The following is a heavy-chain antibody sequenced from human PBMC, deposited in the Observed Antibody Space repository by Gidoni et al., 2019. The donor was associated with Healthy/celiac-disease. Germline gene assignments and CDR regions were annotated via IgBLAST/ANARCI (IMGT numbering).Heavy chain of an antibody. D-gene: IGHD2-2*02. J-gene: IGHJ5*02. V-gene: IGHV4-59*01. CDR1: GGSISSYY. CDR3: ARLWLYCSSTSCYTFDP. CDR2: IYYSGST. Sequence: QVQLQESGPGLVKPSETLSLTCTVSGGSISSYYWSWIRQPPGKGLEWIGYIYYSGSTNYNPSLKSRVTISVDTSKNQFSLKLSSVTAADTAVYYCARLWLYCSSTSCYTFDPWGQGTLVTVSS.